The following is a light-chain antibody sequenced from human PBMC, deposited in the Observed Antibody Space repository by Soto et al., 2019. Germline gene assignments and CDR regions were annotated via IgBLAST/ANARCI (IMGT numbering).Light chain of an antibody. CDR2: GAS. CDR3: QQYGGSPWT. CDR1: QSVSSTY. V-gene: IGKV3-20*01. Sequence: EIVLTQSPGTLSLSPGERATLSCRASQSVSSTYLAWFQQKPGQAPRRLIYGASSRATGIPDRCSGSGSGTDFALTISRLEPDDFAVYYCQQYGGSPWTFGQGTKVAIK. J-gene: IGKJ1*01.